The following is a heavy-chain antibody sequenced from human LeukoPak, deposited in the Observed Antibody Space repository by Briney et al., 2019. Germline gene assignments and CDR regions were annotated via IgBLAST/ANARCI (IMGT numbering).Heavy chain of an antibody. V-gene: IGHV4-59*11. CDR3: ARDGGDYGDVPI. Sequence: SETLSLTCTVSGGSISSHYWSWIRQPPGKGLEWIGYIYYSGSTNYNPSLKSRVTISVDTSKNQFSLKLSSVTAADTAVYYCARDGGDYGDVPIWGQGTLVTVSS. CDR2: IYYSGST. J-gene: IGHJ4*02. D-gene: IGHD4-17*01. CDR1: GGSISSHY.